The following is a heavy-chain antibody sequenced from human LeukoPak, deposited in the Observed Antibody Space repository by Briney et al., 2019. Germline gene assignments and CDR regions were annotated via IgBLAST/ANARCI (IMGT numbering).Heavy chain of an antibody. V-gene: IGHV2-5*02. D-gene: IGHD3-22*01. J-gene: IGHJ4*02. CDR1: DFSLSTSGVN. CDR2: IYWDDDK. Sequence: SGPTLVKPTQTLTLTCTFSDFSLSTSGVNVGWIGQPPGKALEWLALIYWDDDKRYSPSLKSRLTITKDTSKNQVVLSPTNMDPVDTATYYCVYRRSSGGYFDFWGQGTLVTVSS. CDR3: VYRRSSGGYFDF.